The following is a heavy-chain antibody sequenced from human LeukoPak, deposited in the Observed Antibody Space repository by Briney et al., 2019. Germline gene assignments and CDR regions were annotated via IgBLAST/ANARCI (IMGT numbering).Heavy chain of an antibody. CDR3: ARTDYPDYVGY. D-gene: IGHD4-11*01. J-gene: IGHJ4*02. V-gene: IGHV4-38-2*02. CDR1: GFSISSGYY. Sequence: PSETLSLTCTVSGFSISSGYYWGWIRQPPGKGLEWIGSFYHSGSTYYNPSLKSRVTISVDTSKNQFSLRLSPVTAADTAVYYCARTDYPDYVGYWGQGTLVTVSS. CDR2: FYHSGST.